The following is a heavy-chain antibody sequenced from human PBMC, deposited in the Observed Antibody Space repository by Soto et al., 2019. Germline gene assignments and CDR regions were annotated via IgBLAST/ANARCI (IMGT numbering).Heavy chain of an antibody. V-gene: IGHV1-18*04. Sequence: QVPLVQSGVEVKKPGASVKVSCKASGSTFISHGIRWVRQAPGQGLEWMGWISGKNGNTNYAQKLQGRVTLTTDTSTSTAYMELRSLRSDDTAVYYCARVSSSIVVVPDYGMDVWGQGTTVTVSS. CDR2: ISGKNGNT. J-gene: IGHJ6*02. D-gene: IGHD2-15*01. CDR1: GSTFISHG. CDR3: ARVSSSIVVVPDYGMDV.